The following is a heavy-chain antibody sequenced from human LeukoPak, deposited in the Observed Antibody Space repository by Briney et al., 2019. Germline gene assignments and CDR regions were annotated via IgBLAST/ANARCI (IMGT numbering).Heavy chain of an antibody. CDR3: ARDLEAANTYYFDY. Sequence: GGSLRLSCAASGFTVSSSYMSWVRQAPGKGLEWVSIISSAGATYYADSVKGGFTISRDNSKNTVYLQVNSLRDEDTAVYYCARDLEAANTYYFDYWGQGTMVTVSS. CDR2: ISSAGAT. D-gene: IGHD6-13*01. CDR1: GFTVSSSY. V-gene: IGHV3-66*01. J-gene: IGHJ4*02.